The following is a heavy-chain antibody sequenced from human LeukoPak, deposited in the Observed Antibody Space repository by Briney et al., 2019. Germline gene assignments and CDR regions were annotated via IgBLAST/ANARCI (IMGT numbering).Heavy chain of an antibody. V-gene: IGHV4-31*03. CDR3: ARIDFVDYYFDY. D-gene: IGHD2-21*01. J-gene: IGHJ4*02. CDR1: GGSISSGGYY. CDR2: IYYSGST. Sequence: SQTLSLTCTVSGGSISSGGYYWSWIRQHPGKGLEWIGYIYYSGSTYYNPSLESRVTISVDTSKNQFSLKLSSVTAADTAVYYCARIDFVDYYFDYWGQGTLVTVSS.